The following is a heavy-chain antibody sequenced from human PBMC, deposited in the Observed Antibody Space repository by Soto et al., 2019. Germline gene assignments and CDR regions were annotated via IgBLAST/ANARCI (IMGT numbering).Heavy chain of an antibody. Sequence: QVQLVQSGAEVKKPGSSVKVSCKASGGSFRSYAVNWVRQAPGQGLECLGGIIPIFGTPNYAQKFHGRVSLTAGASTSTVSMDLISLTSEDTAVYYCAYSANHRYFFASWGQGTLVTVSS. CDR3: AYSANHRYFFAS. J-gene: IGHJ5*01. D-gene: IGHD5-18*01. V-gene: IGHV1-69*12. CDR2: IIPIFGTP. CDR1: GGSFRSYA.